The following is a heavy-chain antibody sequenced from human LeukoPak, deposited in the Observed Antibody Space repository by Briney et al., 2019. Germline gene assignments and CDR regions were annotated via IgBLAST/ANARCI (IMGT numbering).Heavy chain of an antibody. Sequence: ASVKVSRKASGYTFTSNFMHWVRQPPGQGLAGVGVINPSGSSTTYAQKFQGRVTMTTDTSTSTVYMELSSLRSEDTAVYYCARGQGGGTIFGVVIKVREAFDYWGQGTLVTVSS. CDR1: GYTFTSNF. J-gene: IGHJ4*02. CDR3: ARGQGGGTIFGVVIKVREAFDY. D-gene: IGHD3-3*01. CDR2: INPSGSST. V-gene: IGHV1-46*01.